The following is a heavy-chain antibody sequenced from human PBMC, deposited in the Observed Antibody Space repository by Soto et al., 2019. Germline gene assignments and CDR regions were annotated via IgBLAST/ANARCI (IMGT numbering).Heavy chain of an antibody. J-gene: IGHJ4*02. Sequence: GGSVRPSYAASGFTFSSYAMSWVRQAPGKWLECVSAIGGRGGSTHYADSVQGQITNAKDNSKNTLYVQIKILGAEDTELYYCAKDLRLLGYWGQGTPVTVSS. V-gene: IGHV3-23*01. CDR3: AKDLRLLGY. D-gene: IGHD3-16*01. CDR2: IGGRGGST. CDR1: GFTFSSYA.